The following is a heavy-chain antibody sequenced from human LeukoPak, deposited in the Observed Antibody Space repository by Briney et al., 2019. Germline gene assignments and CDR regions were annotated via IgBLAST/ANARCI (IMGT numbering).Heavy chain of an antibody. CDR2: INPNSGGT. J-gene: IGHJ4*02. CDR1: GYTFTGYY. Sequence: ASVKVSCKASGYTFTGYYMHWVRQAPGQGLEWMGWINPNSGGTNYAQRFQGRVTMTRDTSISTAYMELSRLRSDDTAVYYCARSRAMIVVASPYYFDYWGQGTLVTVSS. V-gene: IGHV1-2*02. CDR3: ARSRAMIVVASPYYFDY. D-gene: IGHD3-22*01.